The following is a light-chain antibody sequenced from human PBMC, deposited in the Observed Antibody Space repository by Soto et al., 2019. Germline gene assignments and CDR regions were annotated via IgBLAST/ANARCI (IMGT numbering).Light chain of an antibody. CDR2: GAS. CDR3: QQYNNWPYT. J-gene: IGKJ2*01. Sequence: EKVMTQSPATLSVSPGERATLSCRASQSVSSNLAWYQQKPGQAPRLLIYGASTRATGIPARFSGSGSGSEFTLTISSLQSEDFAVYYCQQYNNWPYTFGQGTKLEIQ. V-gene: IGKV3-15*01. CDR1: QSVSSN.